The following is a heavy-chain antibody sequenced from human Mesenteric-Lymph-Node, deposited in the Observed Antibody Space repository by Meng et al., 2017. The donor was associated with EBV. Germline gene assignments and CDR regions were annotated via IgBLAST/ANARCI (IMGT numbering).Heavy chain of an antibody. CDR3: ARVLLRGVILL. CDR1: GGSISSSSYY. Sequence: QLPVQESGPGLVKPSETLSLTCTVCGGSISSSSYYWGWIRQPPGQGLEWIGSFYYSGSTYYNPSLKSRVTISEHTSKNQFSLKLSSVTAADTAVYYCARVLLRGVILLWGQGTLVTVSS. CDR2: FYYSGST. V-gene: IGHV4-39*07. D-gene: IGHD3-10*01. J-gene: IGHJ4*02.